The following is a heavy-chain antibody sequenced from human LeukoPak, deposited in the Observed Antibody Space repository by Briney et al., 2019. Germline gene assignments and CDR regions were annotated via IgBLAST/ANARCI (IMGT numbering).Heavy chain of an antibody. Sequence: GGSLRLSRAASGFTFSDYYMSWIRKAPGKGLEWVSYISSSSSYTNYADSVKGRFTISRDNAKNSLYLQMNSLRAEDTAVYYCARSKASSGYYSWFDPWGQGTLVTVSS. CDR3: ARSKASSGYYSWFDP. CDR1: GFTFSDYY. D-gene: IGHD3-22*01. J-gene: IGHJ5*02. CDR2: ISSSSSYT. V-gene: IGHV3-11*06.